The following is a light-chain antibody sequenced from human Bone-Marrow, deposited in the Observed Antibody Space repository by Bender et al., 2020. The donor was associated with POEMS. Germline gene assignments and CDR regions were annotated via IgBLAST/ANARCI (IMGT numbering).Light chain of an antibody. CDR3: QSYDNAVSTSL. CDR2: EVS. J-gene: IGLJ2*01. Sequence: QSALTQPASVSGSPGQSITISCTGTSSDVGSYNLVSWYQQYPGKAPKLMIYEVSKRPSGVSHRFSGSKSGNTASLTISGLQAEDEADYYCQSYDNAVSTSLFGGGTKLAVL. CDR1: SSDVGSYNL. V-gene: IGLV2-23*02.